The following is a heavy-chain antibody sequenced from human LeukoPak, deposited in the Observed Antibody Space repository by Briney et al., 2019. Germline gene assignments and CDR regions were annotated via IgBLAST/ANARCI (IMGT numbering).Heavy chain of an antibody. Sequence: GGSLRLSCAASGFTFSSYWMSWVRQAPGKGLEWVANIKRDGSEKYYVDSVKGRFTISRDNAKNSLYLQMNSLRAEDTAVYYCARARGYCSSTSCSFSGTLVYWGQGTLVTVSS. V-gene: IGHV3-7*03. D-gene: IGHD2-2*01. CDR2: IKRDGSEK. CDR1: GFTFSSYW. CDR3: ARARGYCSSTSCSFSGTLVY. J-gene: IGHJ4*02.